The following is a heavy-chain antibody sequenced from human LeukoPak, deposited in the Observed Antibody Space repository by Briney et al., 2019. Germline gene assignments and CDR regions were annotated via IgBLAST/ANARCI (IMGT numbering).Heavy chain of an antibody. CDR1: GFTFSSYA. V-gene: IGHV3-23*01. Sequence: GRSLRLSCAASGFTFSSYAMHWVRQAPGKGLEWVSAISGSGGSTYYADSVKGRFTISRDNSKNTLYLQMNSLRAEDTAVYYCARRAGGYSHPYDYWGQGILVTVSS. CDR2: ISGSGGST. D-gene: IGHD4-23*01. J-gene: IGHJ4*02. CDR3: ARRAGGYSHPYDY.